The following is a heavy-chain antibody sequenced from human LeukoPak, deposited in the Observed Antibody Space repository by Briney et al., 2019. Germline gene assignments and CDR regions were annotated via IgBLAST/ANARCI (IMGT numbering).Heavy chain of an antibody. Sequence: PSETLSLSCAAYDGSFSGYYWSWIRQPPGKGLEWIGEINYRGSTNYNPSLKSRVTISVDTSKNQFSLKLSSVTAADTAVYYCARARPFFDYWGQGTLVTVSS. J-gene: IGHJ4*02. V-gene: IGHV4-34*01. CDR1: DGSFSGYY. CDR3: ARARPFFDY. CDR2: INYRGST.